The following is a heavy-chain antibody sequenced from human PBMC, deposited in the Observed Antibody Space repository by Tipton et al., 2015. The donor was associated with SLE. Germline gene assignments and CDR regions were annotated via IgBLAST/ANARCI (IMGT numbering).Heavy chain of an antibody. J-gene: IGHJ6*03. CDR3: ASCPSYFHETQYYFYMDV. V-gene: IGHV3-23*03. D-gene: IGHD3-22*01. CDR1: GFTFSSYA. CDR2: IYSGDSST. Sequence: GSLRLSCAASGFTFSSYAMSWVRQAPGKGLEWVSAIYSGDSSTYYADSVKGRFTISRDNSKNTLFLQMHSLRAEDTALYYCASCPSYFHETQYYFYMDVWGKGTTVTVSS.